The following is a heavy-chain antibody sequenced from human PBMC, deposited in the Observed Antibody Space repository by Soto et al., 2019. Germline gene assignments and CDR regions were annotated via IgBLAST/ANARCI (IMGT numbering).Heavy chain of an antibody. CDR1: GGSISSGDYY. Sequence: SSETLSLTCTVSGGSISSGDYYWSWIRQPPGKGLEWIGYIYYSGSTYYNPSLKSRVTISVGTSKNQFSLKLSSVTAADTAVYYCARDWRYDSSGYYYGMDVWGQGTKVTVSS. CDR2: IYYSGST. J-gene: IGHJ6*02. CDR3: ARDWRYDSSGYYYGMDV. V-gene: IGHV4-30-4*01. D-gene: IGHD3-22*01.